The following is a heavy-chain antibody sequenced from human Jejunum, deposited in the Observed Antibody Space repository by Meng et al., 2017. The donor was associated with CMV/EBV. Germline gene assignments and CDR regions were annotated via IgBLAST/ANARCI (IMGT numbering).Heavy chain of an antibody. Sequence: QVQLTGSGPGPVKPSDTLSLTCTVSGGSISNYYWSWIRQPAGKGLEDIGRIYSSGTTKYNPSLNSRVTMSVDTSKNQFSLKVRSVTAADTAVYLCARHEVVGTAIFDYWGQGTLVTVSS. V-gene: IGHV4-4*07. CDR2: IYSSGTT. D-gene: IGHD6-19*01. CDR3: ARHEVVGTAIFDY. CDR1: GGSISNYY. J-gene: IGHJ4*02.